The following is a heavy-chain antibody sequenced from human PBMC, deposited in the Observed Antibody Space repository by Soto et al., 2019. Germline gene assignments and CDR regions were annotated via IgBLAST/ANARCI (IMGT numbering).Heavy chain of an antibody. CDR2: IYYSGST. CDR1: GGSISSYY. V-gene: IGHV4-59*08. J-gene: IGHJ6*03. Sequence: SETLSLTCTVSGGSISSYYWSWIRQPPGKGLEWIGYIYYSGSTNYNPSLKSRVTISVDTSKNQFSLKLSSVTAADTAVYYCARGCYYYYYMDVWGKGTTVTVPS. CDR3: ARGCYYYYYMDV.